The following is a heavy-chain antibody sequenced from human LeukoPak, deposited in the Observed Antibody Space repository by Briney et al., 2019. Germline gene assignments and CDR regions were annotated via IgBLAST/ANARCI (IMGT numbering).Heavy chain of an antibody. J-gene: IGHJ4*02. CDR2: IPSSGSST. CDR3: TRGPGYDYVWGTYRADY. Sequence: GGSLRLSCSASGFIFYSYAMHWVRQAPGRGLEYVAAIPSSGSSTFHANSVKGRFTISRDNSKNTLYLQMGSLRPEDMAVYFCTRGPGYDYVWGTYRADYWGQGTLVTVSS. CDR1: GFIFYSYA. V-gene: IGHV3-64*01. D-gene: IGHD3-16*02.